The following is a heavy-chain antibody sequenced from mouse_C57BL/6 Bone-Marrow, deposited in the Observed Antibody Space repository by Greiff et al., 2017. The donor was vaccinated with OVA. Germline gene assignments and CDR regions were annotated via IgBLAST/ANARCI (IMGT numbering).Heavy chain of an antibody. CDR1: GYPTPSGYY. CDR3: AKGGWLPYWYVDV. CDR2: ISYDGSN. J-gene: IGHJ1*03. Sequence: ESGLGLVKPSQPLPLTCPVIGYPTPSGYYWNWIRQFPGNKLEWMGYISYDGSNNYNPSLKNRISITRDTSKNQFFLKLKSVTTEDTATYYCAKGGWLPYWYVDVWGTGTTVTVSS. V-gene: IGHV3-6*01. D-gene: IGHD2-3*01.